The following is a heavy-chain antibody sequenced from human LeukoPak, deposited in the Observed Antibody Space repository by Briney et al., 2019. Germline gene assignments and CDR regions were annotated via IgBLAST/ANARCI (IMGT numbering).Heavy chain of an antibody. CDR3: ARGGSYEDWFDP. CDR1: GGSFSGYY. J-gene: IGHJ5*02. Sequence: PSETLSLTCAVYGGSFSGYYWSWIRQPPGKGLGWIGYIYYSGSTNYNPSLKSRVTISVDTSKNQFSLKLSSVTAADTAVYYCARGGSYEDWFDPWGQGTLVTVSS. CDR2: IYYSGST. D-gene: IGHD1-26*01. V-gene: IGHV4-59*01.